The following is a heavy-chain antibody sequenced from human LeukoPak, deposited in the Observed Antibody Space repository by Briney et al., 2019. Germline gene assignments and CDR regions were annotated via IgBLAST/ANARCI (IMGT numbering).Heavy chain of an antibody. CDR1: GGSISSSSYY. Sequence: SETLSLTCTVSGGSISSSSYYWGWIRQPPGKGLEWIGRIYTSRSTNYNPSLKSRVTISVDTSKNQFSLKLSSVTAADTAVYYCARVGINCSSTSCYRYYYYMDVWGKGTTVTVSS. V-gene: IGHV4-39*07. CDR3: ARVGINCSSTSCYRYYYYMDV. J-gene: IGHJ6*03. D-gene: IGHD2-2*02. CDR2: IYTSRST.